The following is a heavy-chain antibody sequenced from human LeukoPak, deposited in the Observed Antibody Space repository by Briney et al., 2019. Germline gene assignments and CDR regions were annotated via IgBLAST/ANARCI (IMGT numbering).Heavy chain of an antibody. V-gene: IGHV4-59*12. D-gene: IGHD6-19*01. CDR2: IYYSGST. Sequence: SETLSLTCTVSGGSISSYYWSWIRQPPGKGLEWIGYIYYSGSTNYNPSLKSRVTMSVDTSKNQFSLKLSSVTAADTAVYYCARGVRIAVAGTTSRYYFDYWGQGTLVTVSS. CDR1: GGSISSYY. CDR3: ARGVRIAVAGTTSRYYFDY. J-gene: IGHJ4*02.